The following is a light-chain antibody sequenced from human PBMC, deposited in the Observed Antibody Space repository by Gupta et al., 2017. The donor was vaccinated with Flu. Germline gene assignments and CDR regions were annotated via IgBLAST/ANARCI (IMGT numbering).Light chain of an antibody. J-gene: IGLJ1*01. V-gene: IGLV1-47*01. CDR3: AAWDDSLTAFYV. CDR1: SSNIGSNY. Sequence: QSALTQPPSASGTPGQRVTISCSGSSSNIGSNYVYWYQQFPGTAPKLLIYRNNQRPSGVPDRFSGTKSGASASLAISGLRSEDEAGYYCAAWDDSLTAFYVFGTGTKVTVL. CDR2: RNN.